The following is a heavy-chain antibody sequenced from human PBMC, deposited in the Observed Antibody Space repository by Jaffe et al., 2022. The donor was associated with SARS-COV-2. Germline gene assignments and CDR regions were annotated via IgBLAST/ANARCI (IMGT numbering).Heavy chain of an antibody. Sequence: QVQLQESGPGLVKPSETLSLTCTVSGGSISSYYWSWIRQPAGKGLEWIGRIYTSGSTNYNPSLKSRVTMSVDTSKNQFSLKLSSVTAADTAVYYCARERAQELPDYYYYYGMDVWGQGTTVTVSS. CDR2: IYTSGST. CDR1: GGSISSYY. CDR3: ARERAQELPDYYYYYGMDV. D-gene: IGHD1-7*01. J-gene: IGHJ6*02. V-gene: IGHV4-4*07.